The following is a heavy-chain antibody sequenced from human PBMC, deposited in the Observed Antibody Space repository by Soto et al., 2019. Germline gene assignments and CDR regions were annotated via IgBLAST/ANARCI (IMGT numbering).Heavy chain of an antibody. CDR1: GGSFHGYY. J-gene: IGHJ5*02. V-gene: IGHV4-34*01. CDR3: ANRPQAGYYDSGTFYSSVP. D-gene: IGHD3-10*01. CDR2: TNPRGIV. Sequence: SETRSLTCAVYGGSFHGYYWRCIRQPPGKGLERIVGTNPRGIVNFNPTFTGRVSISLDTYKNQMSLQMSSVSAADTAVYYCANRPQAGYYDSGTFYSSVPGGQGTLVTVAS.